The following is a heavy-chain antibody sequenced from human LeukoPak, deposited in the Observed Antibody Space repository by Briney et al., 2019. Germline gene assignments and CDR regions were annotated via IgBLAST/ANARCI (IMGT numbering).Heavy chain of an antibody. Sequence: SVKVSCKASGGTFSSYAISWVRQAPGQGLEWMGRIIPILGIANYAQKFQGRVTITADKSTSTAYMELSSLRPEDTAVYYCARDQTPDYDRTGFDYWGQGTLVTVSS. D-gene: IGHD3-22*01. CDR2: IIPILGIA. V-gene: IGHV1-69*04. J-gene: IGHJ4*02. CDR3: ARDQTPDYDRTGFDY. CDR1: GGTFSSYA.